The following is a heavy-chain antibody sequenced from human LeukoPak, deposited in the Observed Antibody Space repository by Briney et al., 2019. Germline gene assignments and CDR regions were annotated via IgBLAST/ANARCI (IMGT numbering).Heavy chain of an antibody. J-gene: IGHJ6*03. CDR1: GGTFSSYA. CDR3: ARNAGIMVRGVRPYYYYMDV. Sequence: GASVKVSCKASGGTFSSYAISWVRQAPGQGLEWMGGIIPIFGTANYAQKFQGRVTITADESTSTAYMELSSLRSEDTAVYYCARNAGIMVRGVRPYYYYMDVWGKGTTVTVSS. D-gene: IGHD3-10*01. V-gene: IGHV1-69*13. CDR2: IIPIFGTA.